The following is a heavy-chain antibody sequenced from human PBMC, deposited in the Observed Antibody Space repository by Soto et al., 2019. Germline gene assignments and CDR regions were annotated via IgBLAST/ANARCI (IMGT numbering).Heavy chain of an antibody. D-gene: IGHD6-19*01. Sequence: ASVKDSSTASGCTFMGYYMHCVGQARGQGLEWMGWINPDTGGTNYAQKFQGRVTMTRDTSISTAYMELSRLKSDDTALYYCARDFSRSWFDSWGQGTLVTVSS. J-gene: IGHJ5*01. V-gene: IGHV1-2*02. CDR1: GCTFMGYY. CDR2: INPDTGGT. CDR3: ARDFSRSWFDS.